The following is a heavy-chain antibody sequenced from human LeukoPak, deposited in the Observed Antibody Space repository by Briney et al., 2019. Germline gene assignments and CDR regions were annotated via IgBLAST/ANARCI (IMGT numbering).Heavy chain of an antibody. Sequence: SETLSLTCAVYGGSFSGYYRSWIRQPQGKGLEWIGEINHSGSTNYNPSLKSRVTISVDTSKNQFSLKLSSVTAADTAVYYCARWEGGSYYDFDYWGQGTLVTVSS. CDR1: GGSFSGYY. J-gene: IGHJ4*02. V-gene: IGHV4-34*01. CDR2: INHSGST. D-gene: IGHD1-26*01. CDR3: ARWEGGSYYDFDY.